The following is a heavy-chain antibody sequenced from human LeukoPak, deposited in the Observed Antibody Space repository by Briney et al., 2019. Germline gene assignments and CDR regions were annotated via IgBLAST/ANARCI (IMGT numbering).Heavy chain of an antibody. V-gene: IGHV4-34*01. CDR2: IDHSGST. D-gene: IGHD6-6*01. CDR1: GGSFSGYY. J-gene: IGHJ5*02. Sequence: SETLSLTCAVYGGSFSGYYWSWIRQPPGKGLEWIGEIDHSGSTNYNPSLKSRVTISVDTSKNQFSLKLSSVTAADTAVYYCARGRGIAARPGRGPRWFDPWGQGILVSVSS. CDR3: ARGRGIAARPGRGPRWFDP.